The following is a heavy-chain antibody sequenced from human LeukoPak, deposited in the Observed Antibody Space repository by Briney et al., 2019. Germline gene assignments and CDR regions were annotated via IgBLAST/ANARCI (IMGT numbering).Heavy chain of an antibody. D-gene: IGHD6-13*01. CDR1: GFTFSSHA. CDR3: ARDGSIAATGAFDY. J-gene: IGHJ4*02. V-gene: IGHV3-30-3*01. CDR2: VSSDGSNR. Sequence: GGSLRLSCAASGFTFSSHALQWVRQAPGQGLEWVAVVSSDGSNRFYADSVKGRFTVSRDNSENTLYLQMNTLRAEDTAVYYCARDGSIAATGAFDYWGQGTLVTVSS.